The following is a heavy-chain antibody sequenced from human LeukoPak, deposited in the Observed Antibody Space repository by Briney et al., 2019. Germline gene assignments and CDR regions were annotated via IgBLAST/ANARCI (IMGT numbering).Heavy chain of an antibody. CDR2: IYYSGST. CDR3: ARAPRGYSGYDPYYFDY. Sequence: SETLSLTCTVSGGSIGSYYWSWIRQPPGKGLEWIGYIYYSGSTNYNPSLKSRVTISVDTSKNQFSLKLSSVTAADTAVYYCARAPRGYSGYDPYYFDYWGQGTLVTVSS. CDR1: GGSIGSYY. D-gene: IGHD5-12*01. J-gene: IGHJ4*02. V-gene: IGHV4-59*01.